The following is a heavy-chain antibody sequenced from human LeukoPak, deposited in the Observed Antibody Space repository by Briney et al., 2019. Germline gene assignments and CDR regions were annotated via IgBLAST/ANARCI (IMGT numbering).Heavy chain of an antibody. CDR1: GYTFTSYG. D-gene: IGHD5-18*01. Sequence: ASVKVSCKASGYTFTSYGISWVRQAPGQGLEWVGWISAYNGNTNYAQKLQGRVTMTTDTFTSTAYMELRSLRSDDTAVYYCARPNRDTAMVNYYYYMGVWSKGTTVTVSS. J-gene: IGHJ6*03. V-gene: IGHV1-18*01. CDR2: ISAYNGNT. CDR3: ARPNRDTAMVNYYYYMGV.